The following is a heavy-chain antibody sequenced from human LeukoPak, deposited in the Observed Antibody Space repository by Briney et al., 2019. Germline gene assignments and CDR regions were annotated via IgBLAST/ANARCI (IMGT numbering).Heavy chain of an antibody. CDR2: IYYSGST. V-gene: IGHV4-31*03. CDR3: ARAPRIAAAFDDY. CDR1: GGSISSGGYY. Sequence: PSQTLSLTCTVSGGSISSGGYYWSWIRQHPGKGLEWIGYIYYSGSTYYNPSLKSRVTISVDTSKNQFSLKLSSVTAADTAVYYCARAPRIAAAFDDYWGQGTLVTVSS. J-gene: IGHJ4*02. D-gene: IGHD6-13*01.